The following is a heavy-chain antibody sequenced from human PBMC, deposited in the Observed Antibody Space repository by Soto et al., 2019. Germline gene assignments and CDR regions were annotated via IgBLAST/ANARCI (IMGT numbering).Heavy chain of an antibody. V-gene: IGHV3-30*18. CDR2: ISYDGSNK. CDR1: GFTFSSYG. CDR3: AKDSKRWDYCYYGMDV. Sequence: PGGSLRLSCAASGFTFSSYGMHWVGQAPGKGLEWVAVISYDGSNKYYADSVKGRFTISRDNSKNTLYLQMNSLRAEDTAVYYCAKDSKRWDYCYYGMDVWGQGTTVTVSS. J-gene: IGHJ6*02.